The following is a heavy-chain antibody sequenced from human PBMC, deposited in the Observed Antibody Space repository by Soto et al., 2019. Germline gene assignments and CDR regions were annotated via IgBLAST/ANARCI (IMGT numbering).Heavy chain of an antibody. V-gene: IGHV1-69*13. D-gene: IGHD3-3*01. CDR1: GRPITSYA. CDR2: SIPIFGTA. J-gene: IGHJ6*02. CDR3: ARDSSTNYDFWSGPPYYYYGMDV. Sequence: SEKSASKVSGRPITSYAISWVRQAPGQGLEWMGRSIPIFGTANYAQKFQGRVMITADESTSKAYMELSSLRSEDTAVYYCARDSSTNYDFWSGPPYYYYGMDVWGQGTTVTVSS.